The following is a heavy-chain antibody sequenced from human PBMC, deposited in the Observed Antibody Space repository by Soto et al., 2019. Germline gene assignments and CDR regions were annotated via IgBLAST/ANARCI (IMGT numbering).Heavy chain of an antibody. D-gene: IGHD3-16*01. V-gene: IGHV3-NL1*01. CDR2: IYSSGNT. J-gene: IGHJ1*01. CDR1: GFIFSSFG. Sequence: GGSLRLSCAASGFIFSSFGMHWVRQAPGKGLEWVSTIYSSGNTYYADSVKGRFTISRDDPKNTLYLQMHSLRAEDTGVYFCARVSSPFGYWGQGTPVTVSS. CDR3: ARVSSPFGY.